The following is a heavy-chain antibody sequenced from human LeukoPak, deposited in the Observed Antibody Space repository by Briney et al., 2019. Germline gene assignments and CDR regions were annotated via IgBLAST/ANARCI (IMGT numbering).Heavy chain of an antibody. CDR1: GGSISSYY. J-gene: IGHJ4*02. V-gene: IGHV4-59*12. CDR2: IYYSGST. CDR3: AREKVGGYSSGCFDY. Sequence: KASETLSLTCTVSGGSISSYYWSWIRQPPGKGLEWIGYIYYSGSTNYNPSLKSRVTISVDTSKNQFSLKLSSVTAADTAVYYCAREKVGGYSSGCFDYWGQGTLVTVSS. D-gene: IGHD6-19*01.